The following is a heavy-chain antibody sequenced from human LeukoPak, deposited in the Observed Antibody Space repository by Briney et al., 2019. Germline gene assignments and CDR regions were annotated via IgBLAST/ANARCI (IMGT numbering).Heavy chain of an antibody. D-gene: IGHD2-2*01. Sequence: ASVKVSCKASGYTFASFGITWVRQAPGQGLEWMGWINAYNGHTNYAQKLQGRVSMTTDPSTRTAYMELRSLRSDDTAVYYCAAGVGVPTYYYYYGMDVWGQGTTVTVSS. V-gene: IGHV1-18*01. J-gene: IGHJ6*02. CDR3: AAGVGVPTYYYYYGMDV. CDR2: INAYNGHT. CDR1: GYTFASFG.